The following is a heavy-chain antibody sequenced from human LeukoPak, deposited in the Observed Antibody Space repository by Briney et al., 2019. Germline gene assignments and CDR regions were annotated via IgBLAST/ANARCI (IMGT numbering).Heavy chain of an antibody. CDR3: ATMSPVCSGGSCYSGVGGMDV. CDR1: GYTLTELS. J-gene: IGHJ6*02. Sequence: ASVTVSCKVSGYTLTELSMHWVRQAPGKGLEWMGGFDPEDGETIYAQKFQGRVTMTEDTSTDTAYMELSSLRSEDTAVYYCATMSPVCSGGSCYSGVGGMDVWGQGTTVTVSS. V-gene: IGHV1-24*01. CDR2: FDPEDGET. D-gene: IGHD2-15*01.